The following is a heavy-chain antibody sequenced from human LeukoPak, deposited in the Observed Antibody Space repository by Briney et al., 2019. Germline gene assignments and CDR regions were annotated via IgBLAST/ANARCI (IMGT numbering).Heavy chain of an antibody. CDR2: ISWNSGSI. CDR1: GFTFDDYA. J-gene: IGHJ4*02. CDR3: AKDGPFYSSSWYRPLDY. Sequence: PGGSLRLSCAASGFTFDDYAMHWVRQAPGKGLEWVSGISWNSGSIGYADSVKGRFTISRDNAKNSLYLQMNSLRAEDTALYYCAKDGPFYSSSWYRPLDYWGQGTLVTVSS. D-gene: IGHD6-13*01. V-gene: IGHV3-9*01.